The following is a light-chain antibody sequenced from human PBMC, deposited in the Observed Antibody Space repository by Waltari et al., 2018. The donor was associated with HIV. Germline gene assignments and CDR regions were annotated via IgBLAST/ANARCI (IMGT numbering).Light chain of an antibody. CDR3: CSYAGSSSLVV. CDR1: SSDVGGHNL. CDR2: EGS. J-gene: IGLJ2*01. Sequence: QSALTQPASVSGSRGQSLTISCTGISSDVGGHNLVSWYQKHPGKAPKVMIFEGSKRPSGVSNRFSGSKSGNTASLTISGLQAEDEADYYCCSYAGSSSLVVFGGGTKLTVL. V-gene: IGLV2-23*01.